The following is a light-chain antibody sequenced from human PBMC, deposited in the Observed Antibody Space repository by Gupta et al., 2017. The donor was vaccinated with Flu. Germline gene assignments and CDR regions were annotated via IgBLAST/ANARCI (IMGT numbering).Light chain of an antibody. CDR2: EVN. V-gene: IGLV2-11*02. J-gene: IGLJ2*01. CDR1: SSDCGGYNY. CDR3: CSTANSSIGV. Sequence: SVTNSSNENSSDCGGYNYGSWYQQTTGTAPRLMLYEVNRRPSGPPERFSAYKSGTTAFQPPWGHEAEDEADYYSCSTANSSIGVFGGGIKITVL.